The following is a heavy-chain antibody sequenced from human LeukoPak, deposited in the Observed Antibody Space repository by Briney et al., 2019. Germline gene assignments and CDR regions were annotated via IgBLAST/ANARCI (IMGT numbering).Heavy chain of an antibody. V-gene: IGHV3-30*04. CDR1: GFTFSSYA. Sequence: GGSLRLSCAASGFTFSSYAMNWVRQAPGKGLEWVAVTSYDGSNAYYADSVKGRFTISRDNSKNTLYLQMNSLRAEDTAVYHCARDLGTAMATWGQGTLVTVSS. CDR2: TSYDGSNA. J-gene: IGHJ5*02. D-gene: IGHD5-18*01. CDR3: ARDLGTAMAT.